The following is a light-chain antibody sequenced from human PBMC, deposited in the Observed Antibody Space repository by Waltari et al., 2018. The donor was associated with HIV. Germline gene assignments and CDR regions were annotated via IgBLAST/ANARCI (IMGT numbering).Light chain of an antibody. V-gene: IGLV2-14*01. CDR2: EVT. J-gene: IGLJ1*01. Sequence: QTALTQPASVSGSPGQSIPISCTGTSSDIGGSHYVSSYQQPPGKAPQRMIYEVTNRPPGVSERFSGSKSGYTASLTISGLQGEDEATYYCSSYTSGRSLYVFGPGTKVTVL. CDR1: SSDIGGSHY. CDR3: SSYTSGRSLYV.